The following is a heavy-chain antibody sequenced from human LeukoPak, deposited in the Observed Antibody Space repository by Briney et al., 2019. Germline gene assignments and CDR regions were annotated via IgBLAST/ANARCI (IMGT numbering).Heavy chain of an antibody. CDR2: INHSGST. J-gene: IGHJ4*02. Sequence: PSETLSLTCAVYGGSFSGYYWSWIRQPPGKGLEWIGEINHSGSTNYNPSLESRVTISVDTSKSQFSLKLSSVTAADTAVYYCARHAPPGGFDYWGQGTLVTVSS. CDR3: ARHAPPGGFDY. V-gene: IGHV4-34*01. CDR1: GGSFSGYY. D-gene: IGHD3-16*01.